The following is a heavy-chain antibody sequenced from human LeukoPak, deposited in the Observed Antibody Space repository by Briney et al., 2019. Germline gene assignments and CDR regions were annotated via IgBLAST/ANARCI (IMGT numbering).Heavy chain of an antibody. CDR2: IYHSGST. V-gene: IGHV4-38-2*02. CDR3: ARGERNIERLAAAGHDY. J-gene: IGHJ4*02. Sequence: PSETLSLTCTVSGYSISSGYYWGWIRQPPGKGLEWIGSIYHSGSTYYNPSLKSRVTISVDTSKNQFSLKLSSVTAADTAVYYCARGERNIERLAAAGHDYWGQGTLVTVSS. CDR1: GYSISSGYY. D-gene: IGHD6-13*01.